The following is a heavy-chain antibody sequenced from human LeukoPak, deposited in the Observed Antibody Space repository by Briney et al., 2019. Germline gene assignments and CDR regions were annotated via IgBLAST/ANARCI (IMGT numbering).Heavy chain of an antibody. CDR2: IYSGGST. CDR3: ARDQVWGSTGAFDI. D-gene: IGHD6-25*01. J-gene: IGHJ3*02. CDR1: GFTVSSNY. Sequence: PGGSLRLSCAASGFTVSSNYMSWVRQAPGKGLEWVSVIYSGGSTYYADSVKGRFTISGDNSKNTLYLQMNSLRAEDTAVYYCARDQVWGSTGAFDIWGQGTMVTVSS. V-gene: IGHV3-66*01.